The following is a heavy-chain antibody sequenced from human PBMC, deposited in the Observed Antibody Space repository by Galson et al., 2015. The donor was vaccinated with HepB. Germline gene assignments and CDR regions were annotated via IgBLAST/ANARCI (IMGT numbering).Heavy chain of an antibody. D-gene: IGHD1-20*01. CDR2: ISAYNGNT. J-gene: IGHJ6*02. V-gene: IGHV1-18*01. CDR3: ARDGRVTGTIYYYYGMDV. Sequence: SVKVSCKASGGTFSSYAISWVRQAPGQGLEWMGWISAYNGNTNYAQKLQGRVTMTTDTSTSTAYMELRSLRSDDTAVYYCARDGRVTGTIYYYYGMDVWGQGTTVTVSS. CDR1: GGTFSSYA.